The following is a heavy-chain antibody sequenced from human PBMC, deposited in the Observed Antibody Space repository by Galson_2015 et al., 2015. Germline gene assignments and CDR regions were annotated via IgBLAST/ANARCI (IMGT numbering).Heavy chain of an antibody. V-gene: IGHV1-18*01. CDR1: GYTFSNYG. J-gene: IGHJ4*02. Sequence: SLKVSCKASGYTFSNYGISWVRQAPGQGVEWMGWISADNGNTNYAQKFQGRVTMTTDTSTNTADMELSSLRSEDTAVYYCARAADQYFDYWGQGTPVTVSS. CDR3: ARAADQYFDY. CDR2: ISADNGNT.